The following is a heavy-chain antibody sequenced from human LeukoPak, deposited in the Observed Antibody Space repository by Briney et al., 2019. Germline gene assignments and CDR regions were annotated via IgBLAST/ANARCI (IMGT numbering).Heavy chain of an antibody. Sequence: PSETLSLTCAVSGYSISSGYYCGWIRQPPGKGLEWIGSIYHSGSTYYNPSLKSRVTISVDTSKNQFSLKLSSVTAVDTAVYYCARRRAGTTGRYFDYWGQGTLVTVSS. CDR2: IYHSGST. CDR1: GYSISSGYY. V-gene: IGHV4-38-2*01. CDR3: ARRRAGTTGRYFDY. J-gene: IGHJ4*02. D-gene: IGHD1-1*01.